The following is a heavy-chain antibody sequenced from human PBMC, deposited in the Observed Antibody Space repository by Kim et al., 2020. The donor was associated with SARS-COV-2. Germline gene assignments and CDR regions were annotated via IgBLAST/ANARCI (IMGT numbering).Heavy chain of an antibody. CDR1: GFTFSDYY. J-gene: IGHJ4*02. D-gene: IGHD3-9*01. CDR2: ISSSGSTI. CDR3: TRKVRFGWRFFDY. V-gene: IGHV3-11*04. Sequence: GGSLRLSCAASGFTFSDYYMSWIRQAPGKGLEWVSYISSSGSTIYYADSVKGRFTISRDNAKNSMDLQMNSLRAEDTSVYYCTRKVRFGWRFFDYWGQGTLVTVSS.